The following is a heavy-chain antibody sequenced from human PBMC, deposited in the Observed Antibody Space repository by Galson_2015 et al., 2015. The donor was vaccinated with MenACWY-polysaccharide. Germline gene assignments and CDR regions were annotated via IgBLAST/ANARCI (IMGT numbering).Heavy chain of an antibody. CDR3: ARVDCGGDGCFLIDY. Sequence: SVKVSCKASGYIFTSHNMHWVRQAPGQGLEWMGWTNTENGNTKYSQNFQGRVTITSDTSASTAYMELSSLRSEDTAVYYCARVDCGGDGCFLIDYWGQGTLVTVSS. D-gene: IGHD2-21*01. CDR1: GYIFTSHN. V-gene: IGHV1-3*04. CDR2: TNTENGNT. J-gene: IGHJ4*02.